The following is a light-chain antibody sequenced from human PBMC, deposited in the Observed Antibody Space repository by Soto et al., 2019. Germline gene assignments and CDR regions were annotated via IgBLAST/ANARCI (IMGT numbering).Light chain of an antibody. CDR1: QSVSSN. CDR3: QQYNNWRPWT. J-gene: IGKJ1*01. V-gene: IGKV3-15*01. CDR2: GAS. Sequence: EVVMTQSPATLSVSPGERATLSCRASQSVSSNLAWYQQKPGQAPRLLIYGASTRATGIPARFSGSGSGTEVTLTISSLQSEDFGVYYCQQYNNWRPWTFGRGTKVEIK.